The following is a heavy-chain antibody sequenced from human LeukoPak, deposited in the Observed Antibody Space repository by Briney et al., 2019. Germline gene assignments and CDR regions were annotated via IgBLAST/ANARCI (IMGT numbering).Heavy chain of an antibody. CDR1: GYTFTSYY. CDR3: ASGCSSTSCYGDAFDI. CDR2: INPSGGST. D-gene: IGHD2-2*01. V-gene: IGHV1-46*01. Sequence: ASVKVSCKASGYTFTSYYMHWVRQAPGQGLEWMGIINPSGGSTSYAQKFQGRVTMTRDTSTSTVYMELSSLRSEDTAVYYCASGCSSTSCYGDAFDIWGQGTMVTVSS. J-gene: IGHJ3*02.